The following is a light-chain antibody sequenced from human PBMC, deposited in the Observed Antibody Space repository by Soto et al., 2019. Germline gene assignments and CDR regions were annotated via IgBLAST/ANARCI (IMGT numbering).Light chain of an antibody. CDR1: SSDVGGNKY. J-gene: IGLJ1*01. CDR2: KVS. V-gene: IGLV2-14*01. CDR3: TSSTSDSLYV. Sequence: QSVLTQPASVSGSPRQSITISCTGTSSDVGGNKYVSWYQQYPGKVPKLLINKVSNRPSGVSNRFSGSKSGNTDSLTISGLLAEDEADYFCTSSTSDSLYVFGTGTKVTVL.